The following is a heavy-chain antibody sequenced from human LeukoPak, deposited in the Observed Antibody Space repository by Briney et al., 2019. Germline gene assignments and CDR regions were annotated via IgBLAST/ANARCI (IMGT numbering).Heavy chain of an antibody. CDR2: IYPGDSDT. D-gene: IGHD5-24*01. CDR3: ARPRGWLQYDAFDI. Sequence: GGSLQISCQGSGSSFTSYWIGWVRRVPGKGLEGMGIIYPGDSDTRYSPSFQGQVTISADKSISTPYLQWSSLKASDTAMYYCARPRGWLQYDAFDIWGQGAMVTVSS. V-gene: IGHV5-51*01. J-gene: IGHJ3*02. CDR1: GSSFTSYW.